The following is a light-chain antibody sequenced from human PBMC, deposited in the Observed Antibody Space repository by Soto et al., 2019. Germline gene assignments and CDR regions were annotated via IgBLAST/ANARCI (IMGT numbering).Light chain of an antibody. V-gene: IGKV3-11*01. Sequence: IVWTQSPATLSLSPGERATLSCRASQSVSSYLASYQPKPGPAPSLLIYDASNRATGIPARCRGSGSGTDFTLTISSPEPEDFAVYYCQQRSHWPRTFGQRTRLE. CDR1: QSVSSY. J-gene: IGKJ5*01. CDR2: DAS. CDR3: QQRSHWPRT.